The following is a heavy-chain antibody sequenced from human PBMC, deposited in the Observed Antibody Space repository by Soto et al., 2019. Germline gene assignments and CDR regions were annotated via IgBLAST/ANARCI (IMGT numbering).Heavy chain of an antibody. Sequence: EVQLLESGGGLVQPGGSLRLSCAASGFTFSTYAMNWVRQAPGKGLEWVSAITGGGGSTYYADSVKGRVTISRDNSKNKLSLQMNSLRAEDTAVYYCAKVSLGALTFTDYYYYGLDVWGQGTTVTVSS. CDR2: ITGGGGST. CDR3: AKVSLGALTFTDYYYYGLDV. J-gene: IGHJ6*02. V-gene: IGHV3-23*01. CDR1: GFTFSTYA. D-gene: IGHD1-26*01.